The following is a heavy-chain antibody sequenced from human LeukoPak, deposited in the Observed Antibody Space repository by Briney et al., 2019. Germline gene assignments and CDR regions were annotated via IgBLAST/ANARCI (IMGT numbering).Heavy chain of an antibody. CDR1: GFTFSSYW. V-gene: IGHV3-74*01. Sequence: PGGSLRLSCAASGFTFSSYWMHWVRQAPGKGLVWVSRINSDGSSTNYADSVKGRFTISRDNAKNTLFLQMNSLRDEDTAVYYCAPSDNYDVDYWGQGTLVTASS. CDR2: INSDGSST. D-gene: IGHD4/OR15-4a*01. J-gene: IGHJ4*02. CDR3: APSDNYDVDY.